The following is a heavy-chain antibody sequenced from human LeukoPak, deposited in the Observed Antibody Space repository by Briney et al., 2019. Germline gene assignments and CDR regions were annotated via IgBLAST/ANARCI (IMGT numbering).Heavy chain of an antibody. CDR2: ISGSGGST. J-gene: IGHJ4*02. CDR1: GFTFSSYA. D-gene: IGHD3-22*01. V-gene: IGHV3-23*01. Sequence: PGGSLRLSCAASGFTFSSYAMSWVRQAPGKGLEWVSAISGSGGSTYYADSVKGRFTISRDNAKNSLHLQMNSLRAEDTAVYYCARDPFRDYDSSGYFDFWGQGTPVTVSS. CDR3: ARDPFRDYDSSGYFDF.